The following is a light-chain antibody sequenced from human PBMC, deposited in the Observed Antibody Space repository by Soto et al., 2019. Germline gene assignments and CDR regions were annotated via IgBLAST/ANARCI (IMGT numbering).Light chain of an antibody. CDR1: SSDVGGYNY. CDR3: CSYAGSYTYV. CDR2: DVS. J-gene: IGLJ1*01. V-gene: IGLV2-11*01. Sequence: QSVLTQPRSVSGSPGQSVTISCTGTSSDVGGYNYVSWYQQHPGKAPKLMIYDVSKRPSGAPDRFSGSKSGNTASLTISGLQAEDEADHYCCSYAGSYTYVFGTGTKLTVL.